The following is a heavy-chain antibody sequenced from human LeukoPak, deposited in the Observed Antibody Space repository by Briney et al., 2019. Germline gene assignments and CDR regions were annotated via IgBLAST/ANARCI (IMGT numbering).Heavy chain of an antibody. CDR3: ARGPWIQLWFYDY. Sequence: SETLSVTCAVYGGSFSGYYWSWIRQPPGKGLEWIGEINHSGSTNYNPSLKSRVTISVDTSKNQFSLKLSSVTAADTAVYYCARGPWIQLWFYDYWGQGTLVTVSS. D-gene: IGHD5-18*01. V-gene: IGHV4-34*01. CDR1: GGSFSGYY. CDR2: INHSGST. J-gene: IGHJ4*02.